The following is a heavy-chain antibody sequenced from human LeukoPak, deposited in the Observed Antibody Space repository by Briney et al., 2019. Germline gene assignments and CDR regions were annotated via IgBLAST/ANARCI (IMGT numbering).Heavy chain of an antibody. J-gene: IGHJ4*02. CDR2: ISSNGGST. Sequence: GGSLRLSCAASGINFRSDAMHWVRQAPGKGLEYVSAISSNGGSTYYANSVKGRFTISRDNSKNTLYLQMGSLRAEDMAVYYCARVGATIPYFDYWGQGTLVTVSS. CDR1: GINFRSDA. CDR3: ARVGATIPYFDY. V-gene: IGHV3-64*01. D-gene: IGHD5-12*01.